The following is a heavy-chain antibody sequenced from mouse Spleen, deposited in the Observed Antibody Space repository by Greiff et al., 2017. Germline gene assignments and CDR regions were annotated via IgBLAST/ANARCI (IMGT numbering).Heavy chain of an antibody. D-gene: IGHD3-1*01. V-gene: IGHV1-42*01. J-gene: IGHJ4*01. CDR2: INPSTGGT. CDR1: GYSFTGYY. CDR3: ARSGGYYAMDY. Sequence: EVQRVESGPELVKPGASVKISCKASGYSFTGYYMNWVKQSPEKSLEWIGEINPSTGGTTYNQKFKAKATLTVDKSSSTAYMQLKSLTSEDSAVYYCARSGGYYAMDYWGQGTSVTVSS.